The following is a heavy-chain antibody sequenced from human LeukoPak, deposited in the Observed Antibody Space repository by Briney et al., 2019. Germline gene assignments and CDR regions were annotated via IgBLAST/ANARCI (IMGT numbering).Heavy chain of an antibody. CDR2: ISSSSSTI. Sequence: GGSLRLSCAASGFTFSSYSMNWVRQAPGKGPEWVSYISSSSSTIYYADSVKGRFTISRDNAKNSLYLQMNSLRAEDTAVYYCARDPYDSSGHFDYWGQGTLVTVSP. CDR3: ARDPYDSSGHFDY. J-gene: IGHJ4*02. V-gene: IGHV3-48*01. D-gene: IGHD3-22*01. CDR1: GFTFSSYS.